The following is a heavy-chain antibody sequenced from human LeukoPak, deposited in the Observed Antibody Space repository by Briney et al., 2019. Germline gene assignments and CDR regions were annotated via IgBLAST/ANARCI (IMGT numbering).Heavy chain of an antibody. CDR1: GFTFSCYW. Sequence: GGSLRLSCAASGFTFSCYWMHWVRQAPGKGLGWVSTISVRGGNTYYADSVKGRFTISRDTSKNTLYLQMNSLRAEDTAVYYCAKGGTYFSYFDYWGRGTLVTVSS. CDR2: ISVRGGNT. D-gene: IGHD3-3*01. J-gene: IGHJ4*02. V-gene: IGHV3-23*01. CDR3: AKGGTYFSYFDY.